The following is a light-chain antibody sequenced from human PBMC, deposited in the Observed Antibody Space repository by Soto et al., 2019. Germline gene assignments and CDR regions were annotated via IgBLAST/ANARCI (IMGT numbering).Light chain of an antibody. J-gene: IGLJ1*01. CDR3: SSFTSSTSYV. CDR1: SSDVGSYDS. CDR2: DVN. V-gene: IGLV2-14*03. Sequence: SVLTQVASVSGVAGESIGIFCTGTSSDVGSYDSVSWYQQYPGKAPKLMIHDVNNRPSGISDRFSGSKSGNTASLTISGLQAEDEADYCCSSFTSSTSYVFGTGTKVTVL.